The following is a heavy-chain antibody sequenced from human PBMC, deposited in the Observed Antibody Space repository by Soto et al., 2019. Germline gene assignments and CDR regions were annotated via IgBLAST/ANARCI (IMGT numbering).Heavy chain of an antibody. D-gene: IGHD3-10*01. CDR3: ANDQDYYGSGSYYNLGY. CDR2: ISYDGSNK. CDR1: GFTFSSYG. V-gene: IGHV3-30*18. Sequence: QVQLVESGGGVVQPGRSLRLSCAASGFTFSSYGMHWVSQAPGKGLEWVAVISYDGSNKYYADSVKGRFTISRDNSKNTLYLQMNSLRAEDTAVYYCANDQDYYGSGSYYNLGYWGQGTLVTVSS. J-gene: IGHJ4*02.